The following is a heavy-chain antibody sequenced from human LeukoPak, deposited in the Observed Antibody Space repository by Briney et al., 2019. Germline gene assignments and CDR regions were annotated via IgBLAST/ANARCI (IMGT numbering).Heavy chain of an antibody. CDR3: ATVTGTTPFDY. D-gene: IGHD1-1*01. J-gene: IGHJ4*02. CDR1: CGYISSNNW. V-gene: IGHV4-4*02. CDR2: ISHSGNT. Sequence: PSETLSLTCAVSCGYISSNNWRSWVRQSPGKGLEWIGEISHSGNTNYNPSLESRVTISVDKSKNQFSLKLSSVTAADTAVYFCATVTGTTPFDYWGQGTLVTVSS.